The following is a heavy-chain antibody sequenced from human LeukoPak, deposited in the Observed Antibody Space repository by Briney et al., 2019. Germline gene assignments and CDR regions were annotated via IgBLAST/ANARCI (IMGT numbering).Heavy chain of an antibody. Sequence: SETLSPTCTVSGYSISSGYYWGWIRPPPGKGLEWIGSIYHSGSTYYNPSLKSRVTISVDTSKNQFSLKLSSVTAADTAVYYCVGGYNWNLFDYWGQGTLVTVSS. D-gene: IGHD1-20*01. CDR1: GYSISSGYY. J-gene: IGHJ4*02. V-gene: IGHV4-38-2*02. CDR3: VGGYNWNLFDY. CDR2: IYHSGST.